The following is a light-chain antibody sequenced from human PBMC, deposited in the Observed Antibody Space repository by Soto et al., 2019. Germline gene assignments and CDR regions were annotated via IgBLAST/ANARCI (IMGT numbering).Light chain of an antibody. Sequence: QSALTQPASVSGSPGQSITISCTGTSSDVGAYNYVSWYQQHPGKAPKLMIYEVSNRPSGVSNRFSGSTSGNTASLTISVRQAEDEGDYYGSSYTSGSTWVFGGGTKLTVL. V-gene: IGLV2-14*01. CDR2: EVS. J-gene: IGLJ3*02. CDR1: SSDVGAYNY. CDR3: SSYTSGSTWV.